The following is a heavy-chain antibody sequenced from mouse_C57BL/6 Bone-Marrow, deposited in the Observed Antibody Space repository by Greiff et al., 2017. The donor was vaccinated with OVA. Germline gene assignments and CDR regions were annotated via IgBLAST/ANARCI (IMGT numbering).Heavy chain of an antibody. Sequence: EVQGVESGGDLVKPGGSLKLSCAASGFTFSDYYMYWVRQTPEKRLEWVAYISNGGGSTYYPDTVKGRFTISRDNAKNTLYLQMSRLKSEDTAMYYCARVDAMDYWGQGTSVTVSS. CDR3: ARVDAMDY. CDR2: ISNGGGST. CDR1: GFTFSDYY. J-gene: IGHJ4*01. V-gene: IGHV5-12*01.